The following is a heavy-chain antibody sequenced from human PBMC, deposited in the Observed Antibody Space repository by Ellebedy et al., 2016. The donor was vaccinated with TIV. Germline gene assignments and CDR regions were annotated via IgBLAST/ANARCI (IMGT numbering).Heavy chain of an antibody. Sequence: SETLSLXXTVSGYSISSGYYWGWIRQPPGKGLEWIGSIYHSGSTNYNPSLKSRVTISVDTSKNQFSLKLSSVTAADTAVYYCARGVRRIAVAGTRVYYYGMDVWGQGTTVTVSS. CDR1: GYSISSGYY. J-gene: IGHJ6*02. CDR2: IYHSGST. D-gene: IGHD6-19*01. V-gene: IGHV4-38-2*02. CDR3: ARGVRRIAVAGTRVYYYGMDV.